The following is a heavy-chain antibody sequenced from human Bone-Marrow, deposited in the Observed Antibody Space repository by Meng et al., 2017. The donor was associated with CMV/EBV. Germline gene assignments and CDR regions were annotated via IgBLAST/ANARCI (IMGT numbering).Heavy chain of an antibody. V-gene: IGHV4-34*01. CDR3: ARVRGYCSSTSCYTWYYYYGMDV. J-gene: IGHJ6*02. CDR1: GGSFSGYY. Sequence: SETLSLTCAVYGGSFSGYYWSWIRQPPGKGLEWIGEINHSGTTNYNPSLKSRVTIAVDTSKDQFSLKLRSVTAADTAVYYCARVRGYCSSTSCYTWYYYYGMDVWGQGTTVTVSS. CDR2: INHSGTT. D-gene: IGHD2-2*02.